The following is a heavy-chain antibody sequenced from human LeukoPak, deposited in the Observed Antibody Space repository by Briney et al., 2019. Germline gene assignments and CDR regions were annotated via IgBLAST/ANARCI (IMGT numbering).Heavy chain of an antibody. D-gene: IGHD2/OR15-2a*01. CDR1: GFTFSEHY. J-gene: IGHJ6*03. Sequence: PGGSLRLSCAASGFTFSEHYMSWIRQAPGKGLEWVSYISNSGRTIYYADSVKGRFTISRGNAENSLYLQMNSLRAEDTAVYYCARVIATRPYYHYYMDVWGKGTTVTVSS. CDR3: ARVIATRPYYHYYMDV. CDR2: ISNSGRTI. V-gene: IGHV3-11*04.